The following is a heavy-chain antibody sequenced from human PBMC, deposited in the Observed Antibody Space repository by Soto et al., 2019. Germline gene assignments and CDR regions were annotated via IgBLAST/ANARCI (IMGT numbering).Heavy chain of an antibody. CDR3: ARYNSSGFDC. Sequence: KLSETLSLTCTVSGGSISSYYWSWIRQPPGKGLEWIGYIYYSGSTNYNPSLKSRVTISVDTSKNQFSLKLSSVTAADTAVYYCARYNSSGFDCWGQGTLVTVSS. V-gene: IGHV4-59*08. CDR2: IYYSGST. CDR1: GGSISSYY. J-gene: IGHJ4*02. D-gene: IGHD6-19*01.